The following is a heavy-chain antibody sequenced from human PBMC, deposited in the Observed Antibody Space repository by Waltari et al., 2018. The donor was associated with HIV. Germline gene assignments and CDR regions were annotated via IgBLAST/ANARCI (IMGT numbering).Heavy chain of an antibody. V-gene: IGHV1-2*06. D-gene: IGHD1-1*01. CDR1: EYTFTSYY. J-gene: IGHJ3*01. CDR3: ARLHTLIYSWNDV. CDR2: ISTKSGIT. Sequence: QLQLVQSGTEVKKPWASVKVSCKASEYTFTSYYIYWVRQAPGQGLEWMGRISTKSGITDYALEFQRRVTMPRHTSISTAYMGLSRPTSDNPAVYYWARLHTLIYSWNDVWGQGTLVIVSS.